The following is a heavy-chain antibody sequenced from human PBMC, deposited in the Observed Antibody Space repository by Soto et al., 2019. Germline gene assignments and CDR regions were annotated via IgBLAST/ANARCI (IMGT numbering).Heavy chain of an antibody. Sequence: GPEVKKPGASVKVSCKAYGYTFSSYSVSWVRQAPGQGLEWMGWISTYNGNPNYAQKLQGRVTMTTDTSTSTAYMELRSLRSDDTAVFYCARAPLYSTSPKSAFDIWGQGTVVTVSS. CDR3: ARAPLYSTSPKSAFDI. CDR2: ISTYNGNP. CDR1: GYTFSSYS. D-gene: IGHD6-6*01. V-gene: IGHV1-18*01. J-gene: IGHJ3*02.